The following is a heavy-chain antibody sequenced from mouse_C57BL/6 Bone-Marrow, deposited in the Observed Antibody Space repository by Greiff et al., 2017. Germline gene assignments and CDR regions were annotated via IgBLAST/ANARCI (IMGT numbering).Heavy chain of an antibody. CDR1: GYTFTDYY. Sequence: EVQLQESGPVLVKPGASVKMSCKASGYTFTDYYMNWVKQSHGKSLEWIGVINPYNGGTSYNQKFKGKATLTVETSSSPHYMELNTLTSEDSAFYYCARESYASIYWYFDVWGTGTTVTVSS. CDR3: ARESYASIYWYFDV. CDR2: INPYNGGT. J-gene: IGHJ1*03. V-gene: IGHV1-19*01. D-gene: IGHD1-1*01.